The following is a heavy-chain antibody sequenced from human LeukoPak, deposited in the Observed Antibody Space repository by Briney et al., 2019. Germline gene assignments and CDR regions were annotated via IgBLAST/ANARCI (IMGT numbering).Heavy chain of an antibody. CDR1: GYTLTELS. CDR3: ARDRKWEPLNYYYGMDV. CDR2: FDPEDSET. V-gene: IGHV1-24*01. J-gene: IGHJ6*02. D-gene: IGHD1-26*01. Sequence: ASVKVSCKVSGYTLTELSMHWVRQAPGKGLEWMGGFDPEDSETIYAQKFQGRVTVTEDTSTDTAYMELSSLRSEDTAVYYCARDRKWEPLNYYYGMDVWGQGTTVTVSS.